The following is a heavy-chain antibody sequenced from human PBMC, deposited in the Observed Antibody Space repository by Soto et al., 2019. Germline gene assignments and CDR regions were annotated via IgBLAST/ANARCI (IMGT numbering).Heavy chain of an antibody. CDR1: GYTFTSYG. J-gene: IGHJ6*03. Sequence: GASVKVSCKASGYTFTSYGISWVRQAPGQGLEWMGWINANSGSTNYAQKFQGRVTMTRDTSTSTAYMELSRLRSDDTAVYYCARGVSRAAGTYYYYYMDVWGKGITVTVSS. V-gene: IGHV1-2*02. CDR3: ARGVSRAAGTYYYYYMDV. CDR2: INANSGST. D-gene: IGHD6-13*01.